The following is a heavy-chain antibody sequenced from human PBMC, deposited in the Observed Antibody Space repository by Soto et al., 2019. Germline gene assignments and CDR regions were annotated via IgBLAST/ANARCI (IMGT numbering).Heavy chain of an antibody. V-gene: IGHV3-30-3*02. J-gene: IGHJ4*02. Sequence: GGSLRLSCAASGFTFTNYAMHWVRQAPGTGLEWVAIVSYDGNTKYYVDSVRGRFTISRDNSKNTLYLQMNSLRTEDTAVYFWAKPRLGTWGPTLTSWGKGTPVPVPS. CDR3: AKPRLGTWGPTLTS. D-gene: IGHD3-16*01. CDR1: GFTFTNYA. CDR2: VSYDGNTK.